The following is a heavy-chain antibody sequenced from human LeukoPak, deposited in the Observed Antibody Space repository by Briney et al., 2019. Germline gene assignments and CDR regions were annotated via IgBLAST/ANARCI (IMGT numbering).Heavy chain of an antibody. CDR3: ARDRDSSWYGGAFDI. J-gene: IGHJ3*02. Sequence: ASVKVSCKASGYTFTSYYMHWVRQAPGQGLEWMGIINPSGGSTSYAQKFQGRVTMTRDMSTSTVYMELSSLRSEDTAVYYCARDRDSSWYGGAFDIWGQGTMVTVSS. D-gene: IGHD6-13*01. CDR2: INPSGGST. CDR1: GYTFTSYY. V-gene: IGHV1-46*01.